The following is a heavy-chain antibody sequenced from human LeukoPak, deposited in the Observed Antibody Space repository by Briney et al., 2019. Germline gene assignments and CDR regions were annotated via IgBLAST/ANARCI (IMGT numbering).Heavy chain of an antibody. CDR3: ARRKIPGHYYFDH. V-gene: IGHV4-31*03. Sequence: SQTLSLTCTVSGGSISSGGYYWSWIRQHPGKGLEWIGYIYYSGSTYYNPSLKSRVTISVDTSKNQFSLKLSSVTAADTAVYYCARRKIPGHYYFDHWGQGTLVTVSS. J-gene: IGHJ4*02. CDR1: GGSISSGGYY. CDR2: IYYSGST.